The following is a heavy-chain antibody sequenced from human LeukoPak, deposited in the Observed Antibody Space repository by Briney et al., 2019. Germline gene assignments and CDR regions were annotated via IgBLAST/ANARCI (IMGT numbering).Heavy chain of an antibody. J-gene: IGHJ4*02. V-gene: IGHV1-2*02. CDR3: ARAVRGYSYGFDY. CDR2: INPNSGGT. CDR1: GYTFTGYY. D-gene: IGHD5-18*01. Sequence: ASVKVSCKASGYTFTGYYMHWVRQAPGQGLEWMGWINPNSGGTNYAQKFQGRVTMTRDTSISTAYMELSRLRSDGTAVYYCARAVRGYSYGFDYWGQGTLVTVSS.